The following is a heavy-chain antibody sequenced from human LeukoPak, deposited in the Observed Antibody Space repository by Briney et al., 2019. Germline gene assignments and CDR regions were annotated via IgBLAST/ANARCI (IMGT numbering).Heavy chain of an antibody. J-gene: IGHJ4*02. D-gene: IGHD3-10*01. V-gene: IGHV3-23*01. Sequence: PGGSLRLSCAASGFTFSSYAMSWVRQAPGKGLEWVSAISGSGGSTYYADSVKGRFTISRDNSKNTLYLQMKSLRAEDTAVYYCAKTYGSGSYYRLRIYYFDYWGQGTLVTVSS. CDR2: ISGSGGST. CDR1: GFTFSSYA. CDR3: AKTYGSGSYYRLRIYYFDY.